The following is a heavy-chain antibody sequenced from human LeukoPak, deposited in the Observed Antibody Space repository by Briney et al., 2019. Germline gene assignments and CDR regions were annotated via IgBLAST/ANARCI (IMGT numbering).Heavy chain of an antibody. CDR2: IDPSGSA. CDR3: ARARDNHGDYYYYYYMDV. CDR1: GGSISPYY. J-gene: IGHJ6*03. D-gene: IGHD1-14*01. V-gene: IGHV4-59*01. Sequence: SETLSLTCVVSGGSISPYYWSWIRQSPGKGLEWIGYIDPSGSASYNPSLKSRVTIFVDTSKNLFSLILTSVSASDTAIYYCARARDNHGDYYYYYYMDVWGKGTTVTVSS.